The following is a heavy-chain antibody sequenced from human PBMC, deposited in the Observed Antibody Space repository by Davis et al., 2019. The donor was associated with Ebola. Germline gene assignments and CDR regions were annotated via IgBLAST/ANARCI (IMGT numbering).Heavy chain of an antibody. CDR3: ARDLYLGSWNYYGMDV. CDR1: ALTFSGYW. Sequence: GESLKISCAASALTFSGYWMHWVRQAPGMGLVWVSRINTHGNSADYADSVKGRFTISRDNAKNSLYLQMNSLGAEDTAVYYCARDLYLGSWNYYGMDVWGQGTTVTVSS. J-gene: IGHJ6*02. CDR2: INTHGNSA. D-gene: IGHD2-2*02. V-gene: IGHV3-74*01.